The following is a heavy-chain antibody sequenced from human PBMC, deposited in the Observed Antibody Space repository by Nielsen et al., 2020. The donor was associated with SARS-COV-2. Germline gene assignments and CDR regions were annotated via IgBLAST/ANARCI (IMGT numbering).Heavy chain of an antibody. CDR3: ARDSAARYRDGEYYYYYGMDV. CDR2: IKQDGSEK. CDR1: GFTFSSYW. Sequence: GGSLRLSCAASGFTFSSYWMSWVRQAPGKGLEWVANIKQDGSEKYYVDSAKGRFTISRDNSKNTLYLQMNSLRAEDTAVYYCARDSAARYRDGEYYYYYGMDVWGQGTTVTVSS. J-gene: IGHJ6*02. D-gene: IGHD6-6*01. V-gene: IGHV3-7*01.